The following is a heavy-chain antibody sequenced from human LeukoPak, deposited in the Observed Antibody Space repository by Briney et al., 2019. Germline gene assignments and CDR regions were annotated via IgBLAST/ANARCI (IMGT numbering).Heavy chain of an antibody. CDR2: INPNSGGT. D-gene: IGHD2-2*01. V-gene: IGHV1-2*02. CDR3: ARDIVVVPAGDY. J-gene: IGHJ4*02. CDR1: GCTFTGYY. Sequence: ASVKVSCKASGCTFTGYYMHWVRQAPGQGLEWMGWINPNSGGTNYAQKFQGRVTMTRDTSISTAYMELSRLRSDDTAVYYCARDIVVVPAGDYWGQGTLVTVSS.